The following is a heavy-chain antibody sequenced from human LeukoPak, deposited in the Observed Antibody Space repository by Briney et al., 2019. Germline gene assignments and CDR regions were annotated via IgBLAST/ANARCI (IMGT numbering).Heavy chain of an antibody. CDR2: ISAYNGDT. V-gene: IGHV1-18*01. D-gene: IGHD4-17*01. CDR1: GYTFTSYG. Sequence: ASVKFSCKASGYTFTSYGISWVRQAPGQGLEWMGWISAYNGDTNYAQKLQGRVTMTTDTSTSTAYMELRSLRSDDTAVYYCARAAGMTTVTTSDYWGQGTLVTVSS. J-gene: IGHJ4*02. CDR3: ARAAGMTTVTTSDY.